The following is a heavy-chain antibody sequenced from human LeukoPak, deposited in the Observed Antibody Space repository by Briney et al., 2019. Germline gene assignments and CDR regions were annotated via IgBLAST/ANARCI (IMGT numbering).Heavy chain of an antibody. D-gene: IGHD3-10*02. V-gene: IGHV3-7*01. CDR1: GFIFSNYW. Sequence: GGSLRLSCTASGFIFSNYWMNWVRQAPGKGLEWVANIKQDGNEKYYVDSVKGRFTISRDNAKSPLYLQMNSLRAEDTAVYYCATARQGAMFASEYWGQGTLVTVSS. CDR3: ATARQGAMFASEY. J-gene: IGHJ4*02. CDR2: IKQDGNEK.